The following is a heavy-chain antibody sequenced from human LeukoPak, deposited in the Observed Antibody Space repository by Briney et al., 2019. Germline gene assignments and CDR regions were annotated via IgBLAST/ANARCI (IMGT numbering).Heavy chain of an antibody. CDR2: INPNSGGT. V-gene: IGHV1-2*06. CDR1: GYTFTGYY. D-gene: IGHD3-10*01. J-gene: IGHJ4*02. CDR3: ARDLDYYGSGSYYFPLDY. Sequence: GASVKVSCKDSGYTFTGYYMHWVRQAPGQGLEWMGRINPNSGGTNYAQKFQGRVTMTRDTSISTAYMELSRLRSDDTAVYYCARDLDYYGSGSYYFPLDYWGQGTLVTVSS.